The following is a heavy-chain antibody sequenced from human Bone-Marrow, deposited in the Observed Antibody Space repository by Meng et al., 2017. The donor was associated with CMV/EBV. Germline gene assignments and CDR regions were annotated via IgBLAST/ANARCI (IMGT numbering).Heavy chain of an antibody. V-gene: IGHV3-30*02. D-gene: IGHD3-10*01. CDR1: GLTFSSYA. CDR3: AKDYYYGSGSYYYFDY. J-gene: IGHJ4*02. CDR2: IRYDGSNK. Sequence: GESLKISCAASGLTFSSYAMYWVRQAPGKGPEWVAFIRYDGSNKYYADSVKGRFTISRDNSKNTLYLQMNSLRAEDTAVYYCAKDYYYGSGSYYYFDYWGQGTLVTVSS.